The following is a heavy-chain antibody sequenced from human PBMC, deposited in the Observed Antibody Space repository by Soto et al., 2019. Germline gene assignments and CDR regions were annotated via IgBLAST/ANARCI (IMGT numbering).Heavy chain of an antibody. Sequence: QVQLQESGPGLVKPSETLSLTCTVSGGSISSYYWSWIRQPPGKGLEWIGYIYYSGSTNYNPSLKSRVTISVDPSKNQFSLKLSSVTAADTAVYYCARDSRSSSWYYYYYGMDVWGQGTTVTVSS. CDR2: IYYSGST. J-gene: IGHJ6*02. CDR1: GGSISSYY. D-gene: IGHD6-13*01. V-gene: IGHV4-59*01. CDR3: ARDSRSSSWYYYYYGMDV.